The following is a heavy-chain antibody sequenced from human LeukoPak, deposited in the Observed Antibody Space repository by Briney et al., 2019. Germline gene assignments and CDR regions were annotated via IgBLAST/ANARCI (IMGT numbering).Heavy chain of an antibody. V-gene: IGHV4-39*01. CDR3: ARLRNIVVVPAAMEDYFDY. Sequence: SETLSLTCTVSGGPISSSSYYWGWIRQPPGKGLEWIGSIYYSGSTYYNPSLKSRVTISVDTSKNQFSLKLSSVTAADTAVYYCARLRNIVVVPAAMEDYFDYWGQGTLVTVSS. CDR1: GGPISSSSYY. D-gene: IGHD2-2*01. CDR2: IYYSGST. J-gene: IGHJ4*02.